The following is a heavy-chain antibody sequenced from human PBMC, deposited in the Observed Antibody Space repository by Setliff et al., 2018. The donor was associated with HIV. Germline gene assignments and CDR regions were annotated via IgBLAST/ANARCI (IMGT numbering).Heavy chain of an antibody. CDR1: GYIFTRSY. D-gene: IGHD5-18*01. CDR3: ASTGGYSYGFFDS. Sequence: ASVKVSCKASGYIFTRSYIHWVRRAPGQGLEWMGIINPSSGSTTYAQKFQGRVTMTRDTSTSTVYMELSSLTSDDTAVYYCASTGGYSYGFFDSWGQGALVTVSS. CDR2: INPSSGST. V-gene: IGHV1-46*01. J-gene: IGHJ4*02.